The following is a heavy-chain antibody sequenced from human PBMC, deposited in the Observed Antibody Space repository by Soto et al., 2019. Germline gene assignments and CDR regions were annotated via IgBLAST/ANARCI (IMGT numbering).Heavy chain of an antibody. Sequence: ETLSLTCAVYGGSFSGYYWSWIRQPPGKGLEWIGEINHSGSTNYNPSLKSRVTISVDTSKNQFSLKLSSVTAADTAVYYCARAAKRGYSYGSSFDYWGQGILVTVSS. CDR2: INHSGST. V-gene: IGHV4-34*01. CDR3: ARAAKRGYSYGSSFDY. J-gene: IGHJ4*02. CDR1: GGSFSGYY. D-gene: IGHD5-18*01.